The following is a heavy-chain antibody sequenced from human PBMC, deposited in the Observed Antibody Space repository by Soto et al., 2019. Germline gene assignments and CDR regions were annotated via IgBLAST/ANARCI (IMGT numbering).Heavy chain of an antibody. D-gene: IGHD1-26*01. J-gene: IGHJ5*02. CDR1: GDSVSSNSAA. Sequence: SQTLSLTCAISGDSVSSNSAAWNWIRQSPSRGLEWLGRTYYRSKWYNDYAVSVKSRITINTDTSKNQFSLQLNSVTPEDTAVYYCAREALRIVGATKNWFDPWGQGTLVTVSS. CDR3: AREALRIVGATKNWFDP. CDR2: TYYRSKWYN. V-gene: IGHV6-1*01.